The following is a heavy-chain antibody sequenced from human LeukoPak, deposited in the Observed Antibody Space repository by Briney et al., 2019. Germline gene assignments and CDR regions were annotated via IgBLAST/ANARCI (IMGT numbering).Heavy chain of an antibody. CDR1: GLTFHTTW. D-gene: IGHD2/OR15-2a*01. Sequence: PGGSLRLSCAAYGLTFHTTWMHWIRQAPGKGLVWVSRIISDGITTTYADSVKGRFTISRDNAKNTLYLQMNSLRADDTAVYYCASDGEYAFLVWGQGTMVTVSS. CDR2: IISDGITT. V-gene: IGHV3-74*01. CDR3: ASDGEYAFLV. J-gene: IGHJ3*01.